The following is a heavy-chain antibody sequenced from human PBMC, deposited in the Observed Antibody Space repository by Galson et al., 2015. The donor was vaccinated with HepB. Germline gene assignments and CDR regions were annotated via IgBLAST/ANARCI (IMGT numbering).Heavy chain of an antibody. CDR1: GFTFSSNS. V-gene: IGHV3-21*01. D-gene: IGHD3-10*01. CDR3: ARNNAPRTYYYGSGSYYDYYGRDV. J-gene: IGHJ6*02. Sequence: SLRLSCAASGFTFSSNSMNRVRQAPGKGLEWVSFISSSSRYKYYADSVKGRFTISRDNAKNSLYLQMNSLRAEDTAVYYCARNNAPRTYYYGSGSYYDYYGRDVWGQGTTVTVSS. CDR2: ISSSSRYK.